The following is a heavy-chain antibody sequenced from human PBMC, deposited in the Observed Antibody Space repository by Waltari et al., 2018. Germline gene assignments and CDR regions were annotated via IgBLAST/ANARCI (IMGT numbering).Heavy chain of an antibody. J-gene: IGHJ3*02. Sequence: QVQLQESGPGLVTPSQTLSLTCTVPGGSISSDNYFWGWIRQHPGKGLEFLGYIHYDGYTYYNPSLQSRVTISRDTSNNQFSLKLNSVTAADTAVYYCAREVNVPATSDAFDIWGQGTMVTVSS. CDR1: GGSISSDNYF. CDR2: IHYDGYT. CDR3: AREVNVPATSDAFDI. D-gene: IGHD2-15*01. V-gene: IGHV4-31*03.